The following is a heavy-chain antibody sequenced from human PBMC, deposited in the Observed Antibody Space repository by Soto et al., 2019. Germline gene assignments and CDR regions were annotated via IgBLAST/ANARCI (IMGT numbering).Heavy chain of an antibody. CDR2: VHESGSP. CDR3: ARGTRALITSFFAY. V-gene: IGHV4-59*03. CDR1: GDTISNYY. Sequence: SETLSLTCSVSGDTISNYYWSWTRQTPGRGLEWIGCVHESGSPDYNPPLRGRVIISLHTSKSQFSLSLRSATAADTATYYCARGTRALITSFFAYWGQGIPVTVSS. J-gene: IGHJ4*02. D-gene: IGHD1-20*01.